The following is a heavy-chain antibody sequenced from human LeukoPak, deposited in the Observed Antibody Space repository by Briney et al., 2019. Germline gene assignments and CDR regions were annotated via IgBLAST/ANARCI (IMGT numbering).Heavy chain of an antibody. D-gene: IGHD1-14*01. J-gene: IGHJ3*02. CDR1: GGSISSSSYY. V-gene: IGHV4-39*01. CDR2: IYYSGST. Sequence: SETLSLTCTVSGGSISSSSYYWGWIRQPPGKGLEWIGSIYYSGSTYYNPSLKSRVTISVDTSKNQFSLKLSSVTAADTAVYDCARHPATTNDAFDIWGQGTMVTVSS. CDR3: ARHPATTNDAFDI.